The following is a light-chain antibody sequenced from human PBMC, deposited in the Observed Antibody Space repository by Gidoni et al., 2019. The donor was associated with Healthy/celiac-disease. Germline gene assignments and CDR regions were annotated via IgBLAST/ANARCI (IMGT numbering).Light chain of an antibody. Sequence: DIQMTQSPSSLSASVGDRVTITCRASQSISSYLNWYQQKPGKAPKLLCYAASSLQSGVPSRFSGSGSGTDFTLTISSRQPEDFATYYCQQSYSTPVTFGQGTRLEIK. V-gene: IGKV1-39*01. CDR3: QQSYSTPVT. J-gene: IGKJ5*01. CDR2: AAS. CDR1: QSISSY.